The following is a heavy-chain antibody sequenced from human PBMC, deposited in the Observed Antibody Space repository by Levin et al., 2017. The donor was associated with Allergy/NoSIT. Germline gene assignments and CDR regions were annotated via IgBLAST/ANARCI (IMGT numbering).Heavy chain of an antibody. CDR2: IYSSGGT. J-gene: IGHJ5*02. D-gene: IGHD1-26*01. Sequence: SETLSLTCTVSGASINSDTYYWSWIRQPAGKGLEWIGRIYSSGGTDYNPSLTNRVTISVDRSKNQFSLTLNSVTAADTAVYYCAGRKLGTNWFDPWGQGTLVTVSS. CDR1: GASINSDTYY. V-gene: IGHV4-61*02. CDR3: AGRKLGTNWFDP.